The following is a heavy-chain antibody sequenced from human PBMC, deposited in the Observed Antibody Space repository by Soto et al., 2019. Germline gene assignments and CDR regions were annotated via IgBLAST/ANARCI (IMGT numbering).Heavy chain of an antibody. Sequence: WETLSLTCTVPDGSISSYYWSSIRQPPGKGLEWIGYIYHSGSTNYNPSLKSRVTISVDTSKNQFSLKLNSMTAADTAVYYCARARYYDSSGYYPVWGQGTLVTVS. CDR2: IYHSGST. D-gene: IGHD3-22*01. J-gene: IGHJ4*02. V-gene: IGHV4-59*12. CDR1: DGSISSYY. CDR3: ARARYYDSSGYYPV.